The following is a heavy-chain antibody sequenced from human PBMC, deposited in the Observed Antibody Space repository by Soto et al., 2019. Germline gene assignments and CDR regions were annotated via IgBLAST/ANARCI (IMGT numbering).Heavy chain of an antibody. J-gene: IGHJ6*02. V-gene: IGHV3-33*01. CDR3: ARDPTFDYYYYGMDV. Sequence: QVQLVESGGGVVQPGRSLRLSCAASGFTFSSYRMHWVRQAPGKGLEWVAVIWYDGSNKYYADSVKGRFTISRDNSKNTLYLQMNSLRAEDTAVYYCARDPTFDYYYYGMDVWGQGTTVTVSS. CDR1: GFTFSSYR. D-gene: IGHD3-16*01. CDR2: IWYDGSNK.